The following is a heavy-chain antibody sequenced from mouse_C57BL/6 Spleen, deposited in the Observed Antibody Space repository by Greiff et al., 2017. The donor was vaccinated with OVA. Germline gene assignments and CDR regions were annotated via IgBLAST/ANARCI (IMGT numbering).Heavy chain of an antibody. Sequence: EVQLVESGGGLVQPKGSLKLSCAASGFSFNTYAMNWVRQAPGKGLEWVARIRSKSNNYATYYADSVKDRFTISRDDSESMLYLQMNNLKTEDTAMYYCVMAPYYYGSSYWYFDVWGTGTTVTVSS. CDR2: IRSKSNNYAT. CDR3: VMAPYYYGSSYWYFDV. D-gene: IGHD1-1*01. CDR1: GFSFNTYA. V-gene: IGHV10-1*01. J-gene: IGHJ1*03.